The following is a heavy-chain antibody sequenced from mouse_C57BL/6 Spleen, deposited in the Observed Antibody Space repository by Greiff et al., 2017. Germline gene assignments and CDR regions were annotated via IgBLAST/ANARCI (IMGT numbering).Heavy chain of an antibody. J-gene: IGHJ4*01. CDR3: ARGSHHYYAMDY. V-gene: IGHV1-69*01. CDR2: IDPSDSYT. CDR1: GYTFTSYW. Sequence: VQLQQSGAELVMPGASVKLSCKASGYTFTSYWMHWVKQRPGQGLEWIGEIDPSDSYTNYNQKFKGKSTLTVDKSSSTAYMQLSSLTSEDSAVYYCARGSHHYYAMDYWGQGTSVTVSS.